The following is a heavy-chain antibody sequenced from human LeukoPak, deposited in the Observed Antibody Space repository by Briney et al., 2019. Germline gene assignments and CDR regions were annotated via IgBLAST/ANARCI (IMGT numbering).Heavy chain of an antibody. CDR1: GYSFTSYW. Sequence: GESLKISCKGSGYSFTSYWIRWVRQMPGKGLEGMGRIDPSDSYTNYSPSFKGHVTISADKDISTAYLQLSSLKASDITMYYCARRKVDTAMNYYYGMDVWGQGTTVTVSS. CDR3: ARRKVDTAMNYYYGMDV. CDR2: IDPSDSYT. V-gene: IGHV5-10-1*01. J-gene: IGHJ6*02. D-gene: IGHD5-18*01.